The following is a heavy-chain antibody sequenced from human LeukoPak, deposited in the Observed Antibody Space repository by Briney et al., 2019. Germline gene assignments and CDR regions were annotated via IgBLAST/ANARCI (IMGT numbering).Heavy chain of an antibody. J-gene: IGHJ3*02. CDR3: ARGRYFDWLSEWLDAFDI. Sequence: GGALRLSCAASGFTFSSYEMNWGRQAPGKGLEWVSYISSSCSTIYYADSVKGRLTISRDNAKNSLDLQMNSLRAEDTAVYYCARGRYFDWLSEWLDAFDIWGQGTMVTVSS. CDR1: GFTFSSYE. V-gene: IGHV3-48*03. CDR2: ISSSCSTI. D-gene: IGHD3-9*01.